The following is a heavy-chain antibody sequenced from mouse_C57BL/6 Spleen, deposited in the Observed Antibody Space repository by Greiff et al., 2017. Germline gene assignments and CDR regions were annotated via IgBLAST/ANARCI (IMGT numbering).Heavy chain of an antibody. Sequence: VQLQQPGAELVKPGASVKLSCKASGYTFTSYWMQWVKQRPGQGLEWIGEIDPSDSYTNYNQKFKGKATLTVDTSSSTAYMQLSSLTSEDSAVYYCATTVVAYYYAMDYWGQGTSVTVSA. CDR1: GYTFTSYW. V-gene: IGHV1-50*01. J-gene: IGHJ4*01. CDR3: ATTVVAYYYAMDY. CDR2: IDPSDSYT. D-gene: IGHD1-1*01.